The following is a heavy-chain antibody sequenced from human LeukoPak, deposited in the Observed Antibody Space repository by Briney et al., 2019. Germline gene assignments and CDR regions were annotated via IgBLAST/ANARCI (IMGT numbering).Heavy chain of an antibody. J-gene: IGHJ6*02. CDR1: GFTFSNYA. V-gene: IGHV3-23*01. CDR2: ISGSGEST. CDR3: GSSTVHYYNHGMDV. Sequence: GGSLRLSCAASGFTFSNYAMSWVRQAPGKGLEWVSGISGSGESTYYADSVKGRFTISRDNSKNTLYLQMNSLRAEDTAVYYCGSSTVHYYNHGMDVWGQGVTVTVSS. D-gene: IGHD2-21*02.